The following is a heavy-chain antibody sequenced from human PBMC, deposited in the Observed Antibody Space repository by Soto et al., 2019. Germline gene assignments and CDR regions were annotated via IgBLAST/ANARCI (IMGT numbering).Heavy chain of an antibody. Sequence: SGPTLGNPTQTLTLTCTFSGFSLNTTAVGVGWIRQPPGKALEWLALICWDNDKRYNPSLKTRLTITKDTSKNQVVLKMTNMDPVDTATHFCAHSEGDDYVWGSYKDAFDIWGQGTMVTVSS. D-gene: IGHD3-16*01. V-gene: IGHV2-5*02. CDR3: AHSEGDDYVWGSYKDAFDI. CDR2: ICWDNDK. J-gene: IGHJ3*02. CDR1: GFSLNTTAVG.